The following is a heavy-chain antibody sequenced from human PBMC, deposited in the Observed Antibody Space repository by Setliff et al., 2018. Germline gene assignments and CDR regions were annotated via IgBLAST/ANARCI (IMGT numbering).Heavy chain of an antibody. Sequence: PGGSLRLSCAASGFTFSDYYMSWIRQAPGKGLEWVSYISSSGSTIYYADSVKGRFTISRDDAKNSLYLQMNSLRAEDTAVYYCARLAATNSPCMDVWGQGTTVTVSS. J-gene: IGHJ6*02. D-gene: IGHD2-15*01. V-gene: IGHV3-11*04. CDR1: GFTFSDYY. CDR3: ARLAATNSPCMDV. CDR2: ISSSGSTI.